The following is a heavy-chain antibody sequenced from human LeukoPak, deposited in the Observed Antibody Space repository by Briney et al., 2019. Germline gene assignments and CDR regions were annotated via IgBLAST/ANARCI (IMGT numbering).Heavy chain of an antibody. CDR2: IYSSGSS. J-gene: IGHJ4*02. Sequence: SETLSLTCTVSGGSISSSSYHWGWIRQPPGKGLEWIGTIYSSGSSYYNPSLKSRLTISVDTSRNQFSLKLSSVTASDTAVYYCATRYGSGAYPRYYFDSWGQGTLVTVSS. CDR3: ATRYGSGAYPRYYFDS. D-gene: IGHD3-10*01. CDR1: GGSISSSSYH. V-gene: IGHV4-39*01.